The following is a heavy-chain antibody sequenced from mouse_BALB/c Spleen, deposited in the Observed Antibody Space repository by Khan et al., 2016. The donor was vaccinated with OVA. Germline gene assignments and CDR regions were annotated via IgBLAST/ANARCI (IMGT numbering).Heavy chain of an antibody. D-gene: IGHD4-1*01. CDR3: ASGNWAWFAY. Sequence: EVELVESGGDLVQPGGSRKLSCAASGFTFSSFGMHWVRQAPEKGLEWVAYISSDSITLYYADTVKGRFTISRNNPRNTLFLQMTSLESEDTAIYYCASGNWAWFAYWGQGTLVTVSA. J-gene: IGHJ3*01. V-gene: IGHV5-17*02. CDR2: ISSDSITL. CDR1: GFTFSSFG.